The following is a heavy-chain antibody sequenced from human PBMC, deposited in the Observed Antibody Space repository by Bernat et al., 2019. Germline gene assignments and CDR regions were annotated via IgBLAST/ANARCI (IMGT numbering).Heavy chain of an antibody. J-gene: IGHJ5*02. Sequence: QVQLQQSGPGLVKPSQTLSLTCAISGDSVSSNSAAWNWIRQSPLRGLEWLGRTYYRSKWYNDYAESVKSRININPDTSKNQISLQVKSVTPEDTAVYYCARAEGSSSGWNGNWFDPWGQGTLVIVSS. CDR1: GDSVSSNSAA. CDR2: TYYRSKWYN. V-gene: IGHV6-1*01. CDR3: ARAEGSSSGWNGNWFDP. D-gene: IGHD6-19*01.